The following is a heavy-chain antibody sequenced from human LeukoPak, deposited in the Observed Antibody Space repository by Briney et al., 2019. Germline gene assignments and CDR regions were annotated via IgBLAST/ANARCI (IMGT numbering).Heavy chain of an antibody. CDR1: GYSFTSYW. Sequence: GESLKISCKGSGYSFTSYWIGWVRQMPGKGLEWMGIMYPGDSDTRYSPSFQGQVTISADKSISTAYLQWSSLKASDTAMYYCARQYSSGWYNYGMDVWGQGTTVTVSS. CDR3: ARQYSSGWYNYGMDV. CDR2: MYPGDSDT. D-gene: IGHD6-19*01. J-gene: IGHJ6*02. V-gene: IGHV5-51*01.